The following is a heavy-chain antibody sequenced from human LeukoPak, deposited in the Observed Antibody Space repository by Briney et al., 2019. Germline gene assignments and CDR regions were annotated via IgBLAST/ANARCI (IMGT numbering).Heavy chain of an antibody. CDR2: INPNSGGT. CDR3: ARGGDAYFDWLSSFDY. Sequence: ASVKVSCKASGYTFTGYYMHWVRQAPGQGLEWMGWINPNSGGTNYAQKFQGWVTMTRDTSISTAYMELSRPRSDDTAVYYCARGGDAYFDWLSSFDYWGQGTLVTVSS. J-gene: IGHJ4*02. CDR1: GYTFTGYY. V-gene: IGHV1-2*04. D-gene: IGHD3-9*01.